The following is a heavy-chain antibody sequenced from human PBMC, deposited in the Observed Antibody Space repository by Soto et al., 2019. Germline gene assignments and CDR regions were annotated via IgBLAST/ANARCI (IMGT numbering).Heavy chain of an antibody. J-gene: IGHJ4*02. Sequence: GGSLRLSCAASGFTFSSYAMIWVRQAPGKGLEWVSIITSDGRTYYADSVKGRFTISRDNSKNTVYLQMNSLRAEDTAVYYCAKDYSTVTTDPLSVVLFDYWGQGALVTVSS. V-gene: IGHV3-23*01. CDR2: ITSDGRT. D-gene: IGHD4-17*01. CDR1: GFTFSSYA. CDR3: AKDYSTVTTDPLSVVLFDY.